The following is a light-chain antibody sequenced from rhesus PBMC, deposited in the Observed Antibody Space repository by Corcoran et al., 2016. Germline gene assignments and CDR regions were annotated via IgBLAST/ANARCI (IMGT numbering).Light chain of an antibody. CDR1: QAIKNY. J-gene: IGKJ3*01. Sequence: DIQMTQSPSSLSASVGDRVTITCRASQAIKNYISWYQQKPGKAPKPLVYYTSTLGTGVPSTFSGNRTGTDYTLTIRSLQPEDIATYYCQQYNNSPLFTFGPGTKLDIK. CDR2: YTS. CDR3: QQYNNSPLFT. V-gene: IGKV1-66*01.